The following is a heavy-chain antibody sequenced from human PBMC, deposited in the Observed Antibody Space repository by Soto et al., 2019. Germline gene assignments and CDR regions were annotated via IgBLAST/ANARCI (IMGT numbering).Heavy chain of an antibody. J-gene: IGHJ6*02. V-gene: IGHV4-59*01. CDR2: IHYSGST. Sequence: SETLSLTCTVSGGSISSYSWSWIRQPPGKGLEWIACIHYSGSTNYNPSLKSRVTISVDTSKNQFSLKVTSVTAADTAVYYCAGLLTMIRGYGMDVWGQGTTVTVSS. CDR3: AGLLTMIRGYGMDV. D-gene: IGHD3-10*01. CDR1: GGSISSYS.